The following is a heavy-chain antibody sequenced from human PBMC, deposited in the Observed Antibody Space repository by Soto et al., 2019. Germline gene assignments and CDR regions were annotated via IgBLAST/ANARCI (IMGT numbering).Heavy chain of an antibody. J-gene: IGHJ6*03. CDR3: TKVIGSSSSGPSDYYMDV. CDR2: IYYGGST. Sequence: QVRLQESGPGLVKPSQTLSLTCTVSGGSVRSGGYYCNWIRQHPGKGLEWIGSIYYGGSTYYNPALLSRVTIAVDTSKNQFSLNLSSVTAADTAVYYCTKVIGSSSSGPSDYYMDVWGKGAAVTVSS. CDR1: GGSVRSGGYY. D-gene: IGHD6-6*01. V-gene: IGHV4-31*03.